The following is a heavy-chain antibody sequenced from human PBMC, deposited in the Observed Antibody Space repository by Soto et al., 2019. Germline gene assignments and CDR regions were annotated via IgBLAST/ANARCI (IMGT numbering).Heavy chain of an antibody. D-gene: IGHD3-10*01. V-gene: IGHV3-30*04. Sequence: QVQVVVSGGGVVQPGRSLRLSCAASGFTFSRYAIHWVRQAPGKGLEWVAVISRDGTNKYYVDSVKGRFTISRDNSRNTLYLQMNSLRHEDAAVYYCARSRSGAVADSFDFWGQGTLVTVSS. CDR2: ISRDGTNK. J-gene: IGHJ4*02. CDR1: GFTFSRYA. CDR3: ARSRSGAVADSFDF.